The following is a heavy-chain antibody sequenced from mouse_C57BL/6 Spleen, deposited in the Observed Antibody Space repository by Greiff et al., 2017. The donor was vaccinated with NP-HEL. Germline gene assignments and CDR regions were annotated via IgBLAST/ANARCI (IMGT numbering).Heavy chain of an antibody. CDR1: GFTFSSYA. CDR2: ISDGGSYT. Sequence: EVQGVESGGGLVKPGGSLKLSCAASGFTFSSYAMSWVRQTPEKRLEWVATISDGGSYTYYPDNVKGRFTISRDNAKNNLYLQMSHLKSEDTAMYYCAREGYDYDLFAYWGQGTLVTVSA. J-gene: IGHJ3*01. D-gene: IGHD2-4*01. V-gene: IGHV5-4*01. CDR3: AREGYDYDLFAY.